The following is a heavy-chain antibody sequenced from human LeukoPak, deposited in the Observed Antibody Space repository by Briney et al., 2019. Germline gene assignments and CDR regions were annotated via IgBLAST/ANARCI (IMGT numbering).Heavy chain of an antibody. CDR2: ISSSGRTI. V-gene: IGHV3-48*04. CDR1: GFTFNSYS. Sequence: GGSLRLSCAASGFTFNSYSMYWVRQAPGKVLEWVSYISSSGRTIYYADSVKGRFTISRDNTNNSLYLRMNMLRAENTAEYYCARYYCSTTSCYGRYFDYWGQGTLVTVSS. CDR3: ARYYCSTTSCYGRYFDY. D-gene: IGHD2-2*01. J-gene: IGHJ4*02.